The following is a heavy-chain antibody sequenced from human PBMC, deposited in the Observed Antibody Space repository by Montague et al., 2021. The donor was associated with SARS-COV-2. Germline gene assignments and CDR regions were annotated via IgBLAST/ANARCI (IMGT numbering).Heavy chain of an antibody. CDR1: GGSISSSSYY. CDR2: IYYSGST. Sequence: SETLSLTCTVSGGSISSSSYYWGWIRQPPGKGLEWIGSIYYSGSTYYNPSLKSRVTISVDTSKNQFSLKLSSVTAADTAVYYCARYARRGIVVRPSGWFDPWGQGTLVTVSS. D-gene: IGHD3-22*01. V-gene: IGHV4-39*01. J-gene: IGHJ5*02. CDR3: ARYARRGIVVRPSGWFDP.